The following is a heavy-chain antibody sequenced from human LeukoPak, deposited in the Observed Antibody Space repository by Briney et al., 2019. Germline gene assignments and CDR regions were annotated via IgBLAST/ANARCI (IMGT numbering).Heavy chain of an antibody. CDR2: VSSYNGNT. J-gene: IGHJ5*02. CDR1: GYTFTSYD. Sequence: ASVKVSCKASGYTFTSYDINWVRQAPGQGLEWVGWVSSYNGNTKYAQKFQGRVTLTTDTSTRTVYMELRSLRSDDTALYYCARDGRYNSGWFDPWGQGTLVTVSS. V-gene: IGHV1-18*01. D-gene: IGHD6-19*01. CDR3: ARDGRYNSGWFDP.